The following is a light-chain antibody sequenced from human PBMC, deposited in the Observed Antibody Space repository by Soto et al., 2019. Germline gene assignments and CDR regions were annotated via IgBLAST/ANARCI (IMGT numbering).Light chain of an antibody. Sequence: DIQMTQSPSPLSASVGDRVTITCRASQSISSWLAWYQQKPGKATKLLIYKASSLESGVPSRFSGSGSGTEFNLTISSLQPDDFATYYCQQYNSYSWTFGQATKVEIK. CDR2: KAS. V-gene: IGKV1-5*03. J-gene: IGKJ1*01. CDR1: QSISSW. CDR3: QQYNSYSWT.